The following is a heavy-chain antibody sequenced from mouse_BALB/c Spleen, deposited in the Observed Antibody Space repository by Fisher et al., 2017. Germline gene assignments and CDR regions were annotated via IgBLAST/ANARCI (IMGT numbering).Heavy chain of an antibody. Sequence: KFKGKATLTADKSSNTAYMQLSSLTSEDSAVYFCAREGWVRAMDYWGQGTSVTVSS. V-gene: IGHV1-54*02. CDR3: AREGWVRAMDY. D-gene: IGHD2-14*01. J-gene: IGHJ4*01.